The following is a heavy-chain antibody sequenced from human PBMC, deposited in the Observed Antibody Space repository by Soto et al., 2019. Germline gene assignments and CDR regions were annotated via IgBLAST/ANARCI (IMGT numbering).Heavy chain of an antibody. CDR3: AREYTAWPLAYGLDV. CDR2: ISSRSGI. Sequence: GGSLRLSCVGSGFTFSTYSINWVRQAPGKGLEWVSSISSRSGIYYADSVKGRFTISRDNAKNSVSLQMNCLRAEDTAVYYCAREYTAWPLAYGLDVWGQGTTVTVSS. V-gene: IGHV3-21*01. J-gene: IGHJ6*02. D-gene: IGHD2-2*02. CDR1: GFTFSTYS.